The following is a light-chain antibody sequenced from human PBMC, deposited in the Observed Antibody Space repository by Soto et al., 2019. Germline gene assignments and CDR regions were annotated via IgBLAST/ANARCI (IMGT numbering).Light chain of an antibody. Sequence: QSVLTQPSSASGTPGQRVTISCSGSSSNIGGNPVNWFQQLPGTAPKLLVYSKNQRPSGVPDRFSGSKSGTSASLAISGLQSDDEGDYYCASWDDSLDGYVFGTGTKVTVL. CDR3: ASWDDSLDGYV. CDR2: SKN. CDR1: SSNIGGNP. V-gene: IGLV1-44*01. J-gene: IGLJ1*01.